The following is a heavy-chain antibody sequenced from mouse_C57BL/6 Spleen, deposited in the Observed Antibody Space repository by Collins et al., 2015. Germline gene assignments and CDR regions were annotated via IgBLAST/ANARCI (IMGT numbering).Heavy chain of an antibody. CDR2: ILPGSGST. CDR3: ARSGDGYYAYAMDY. V-gene: IGHV1-9*01. J-gene: IGHJ4*01. Sequence: QVQLQQSGAELMKPGASVKISCKATGYTFSSYWIEWVKQRPGHGLEWIGEILPGSGSTNYNEKFKGKATFTADTSSNTAYMQLSSLTSEDSAVYYCARSGDGYYAYAMDYWGQGTSVTVSS. D-gene: IGHD2-3*01. CDR1: GYTFSSYW.